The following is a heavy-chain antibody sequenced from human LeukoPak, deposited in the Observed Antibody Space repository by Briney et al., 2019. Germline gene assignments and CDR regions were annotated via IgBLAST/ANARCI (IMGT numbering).Heavy chain of an antibody. CDR3: ARERRNYDFWSGQYYYYYYMDV. D-gene: IGHD3-3*01. J-gene: IGHJ6*03. CDR1: GGSFSGYY. Sequence: PSETLSLTCAVYGGSFSGYYWSWIRQPPGKGLEWIGEINHSGSTNYNPSLKSRVTISVDTSKNQFSLKLGSVTAADTAVYYCARERRNYDFWSGQYYYYYYMDVWGKGTTVTVSS. CDR2: INHSGST. V-gene: IGHV4-34*01.